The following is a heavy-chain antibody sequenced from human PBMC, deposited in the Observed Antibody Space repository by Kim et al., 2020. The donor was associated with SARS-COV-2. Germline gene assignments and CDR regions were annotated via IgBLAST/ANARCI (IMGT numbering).Heavy chain of an antibody. CDR3: ARVFMNFWSGYSYYFDY. CDR1: GFTVSSNY. CDR2: IYSGGST. J-gene: IGHJ4*02. D-gene: IGHD3-3*01. Sequence: SLRLSCAASGFTVSSNYMSWVRQAPGKVLECVSVIYSGGSTYYADSVKGRFTISRDNSKNTLYLQMNSLIAEDTAVYYCARVFMNFWSGYSYYFDYWGQGTLVTVSS. V-gene: IGHV3-53*01.